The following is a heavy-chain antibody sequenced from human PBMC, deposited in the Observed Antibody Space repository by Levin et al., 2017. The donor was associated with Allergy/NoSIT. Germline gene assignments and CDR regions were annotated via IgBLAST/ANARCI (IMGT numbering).Heavy chain of an antibody. CDR3: ARELGYCSGGSCYGGVFDY. V-gene: IGHV4-34*01. CDR2: INLSGGT. CDR1: GGSFSGHY. J-gene: IGHJ4*02. Sequence: SETLSLTCVVYGGSFSGHYWSWIRQPPGKGLEWIGEINLSGGTNYNPSLKSRVTISLDTSKNQFSLKLSSVTAADTAVYYCARELGYCSGGSCYGGVFDYWGPGTLVTVSS. D-gene: IGHD2-15*01.